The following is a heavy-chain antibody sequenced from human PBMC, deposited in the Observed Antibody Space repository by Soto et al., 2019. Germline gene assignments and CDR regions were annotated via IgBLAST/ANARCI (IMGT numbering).Heavy chain of an antibody. CDR3: AREWSAFDY. Sequence: QVQLQESGPGLVKPSEALSLTCTVSGGSITSYKWSWIRQSPGKGLEWMAYMYSSGSSSYNPSLKSRVTISVDTSKNQYYLKLNSATAADTAVYYCAREWSAFDYWGQGILVTVSS. CDR1: GGSITSYK. D-gene: IGHD2-15*01. V-gene: IGHV4-59*01. CDR2: MYSSGSS. J-gene: IGHJ4*02.